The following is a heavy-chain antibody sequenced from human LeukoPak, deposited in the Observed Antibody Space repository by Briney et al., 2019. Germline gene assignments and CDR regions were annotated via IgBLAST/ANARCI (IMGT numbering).Heavy chain of an antibody. CDR2: IYYSGST. CDR3: ARLGYCSSTSCSRT. J-gene: IGHJ5*02. D-gene: IGHD2-2*01. V-gene: IGHV4-59*12. CDR1: AGSISSYY. Sequence: PSETLSLTCTVSAGSISSYYWSWIRQPPGKGLEWIGYIYYSGSTNYNPSLKSRVTISVDTPKNQFSLKLSSVTAADTAVYYCARLGYCSSTSCSRTWGQGTLVTVSS.